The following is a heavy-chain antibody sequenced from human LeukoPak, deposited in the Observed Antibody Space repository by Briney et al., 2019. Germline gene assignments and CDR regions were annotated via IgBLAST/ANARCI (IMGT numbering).Heavy chain of an antibody. V-gene: IGHV3-30*18. CDR2: ISYDGSNK. Sequence: PGRSLRLSCAASGFTFSSYGMHWVRQAPGKGLEWVAVISYDGSNKYYADSVKGRFTISRDNSKNTLYLRMNSLRAEDTAVYYCAKDRYSSGFDYWGQGTLVTVSS. CDR3: AKDRYSSGFDY. CDR1: GFTFSSYG. J-gene: IGHJ4*02. D-gene: IGHD6-19*01.